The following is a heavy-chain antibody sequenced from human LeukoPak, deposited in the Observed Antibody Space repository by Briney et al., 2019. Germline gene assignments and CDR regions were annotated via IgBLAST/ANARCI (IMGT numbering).Heavy chain of an antibody. CDR3: ARDYALRPYYYDSSGYPIGLDY. CDR1: GYTFTGYY. J-gene: IGHJ4*02. CDR2: MNPNSGNT. D-gene: IGHD3-22*01. Sequence: GASVKVSCKASGYTFTGYYMHWVRQATGQGLEWMGWMNPNSGNTGYAQKFQGRVTMTRNTSISTAYMELSSLRSEDTAVYYCARDYALRPYYYDSSGYPIGLDYWGQGTLVTVSS. V-gene: IGHV1-8*02.